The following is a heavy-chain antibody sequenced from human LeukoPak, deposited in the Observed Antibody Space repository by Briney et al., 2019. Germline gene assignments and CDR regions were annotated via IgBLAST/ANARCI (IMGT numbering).Heavy chain of an antibody. D-gene: IGHD6-13*01. CDR3: AKDLGSSWYFFDY. CDR1: GFTVSSNY. J-gene: IGHJ4*02. CDR2: IYSGGST. V-gene: IGHV3-53*05. Sequence: PGGSLRLSCAASGFTVSSNYMSWVRQAPGKGLEWVSIIYSGGSTFYADSVKGRFTISRDNSKNTLYLQMNSLRAEDTAVYYCAKDLGSSWYFFDYWGRGTLVTVSS.